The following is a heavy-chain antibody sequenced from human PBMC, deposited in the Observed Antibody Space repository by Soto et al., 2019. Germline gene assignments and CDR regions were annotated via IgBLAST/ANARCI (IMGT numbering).Heavy chain of an antibody. J-gene: IGHJ4*02. CDR2: FDPEDGET. Sequence: EASVKVSCKVSGYTLTELSMHWVRQAPGKGLEWMGGFDPEDGETIYAQKFQGRVTMTEDTSTDTAYMELSSLRSEDTAVYYCAADGGIAKKWDYWGQGTLVTVSS. CDR3: AADGGIAKKWDY. V-gene: IGHV1-24*01. D-gene: IGHD1-26*01. CDR1: GYTLTELS.